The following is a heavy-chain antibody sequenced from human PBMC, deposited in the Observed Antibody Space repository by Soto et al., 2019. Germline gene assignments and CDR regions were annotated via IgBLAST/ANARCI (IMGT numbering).Heavy chain of an antibody. J-gene: IGHJ3*01. V-gene: IGHV1-69*14. CDR3: AINPPDDDGELDGLEV. CDR2: IIPLFDTA. Sequence: QVRLVQSGAEVKKPGSSVRVSCKASGDTFSNNAFSWVRQAPGQGLEWMGGIIPLFDTATYAQSFQAILTITAVKSTSTIYMEPRSLLSWDTAGYYFAINPPDDDGELDGLEVWCQGTRISV. CDR1: GDTFSNNA. D-gene: IGHD4-17*01.